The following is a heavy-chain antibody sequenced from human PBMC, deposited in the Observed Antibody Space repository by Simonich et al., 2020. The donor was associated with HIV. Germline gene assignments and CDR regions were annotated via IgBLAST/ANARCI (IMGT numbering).Heavy chain of an antibody. CDR2: SNDSGNT. CDR1: GGSFSGHY. J-gene: IGHJ4*02. D-gene: IGHD3-22*01. V-gene: IGHV4-34*01. Sequence: QVQLQQWGAGLLKPSETLSLTCVVYGGSFSGHYWSWNRQPPRKGLEWIGESNDSGNTNINPSLKSRVTISVDTSKNQFSLKLSSVTAADTAVYYCARSPYYYDISGDLDYWGQGTLVTVSS. CDR3: ARSPYYYDISGDLDY.